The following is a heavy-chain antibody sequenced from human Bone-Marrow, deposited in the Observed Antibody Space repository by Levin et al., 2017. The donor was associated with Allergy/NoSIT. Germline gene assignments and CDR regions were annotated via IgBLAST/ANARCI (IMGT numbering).Heavy chain of an antibody. D-gene: IGHD4-23*01. J-gene: IGHJ2*01. V-gene: IGHV1-2*06. Sequence: GASVKDSCKASAYRFSDYHINWVRQAPGQGLEWMGRINPNSGATSYAHQFLGRVTMTSDASISTAYMELRGLRSDDTAMYFCAREADYGGNYWYFDLWGRGTLLTVSS. CDR3: AREADYGGNYWYFDL. CDR2: INPNSGAT. CDR1: AYRFSDYH.